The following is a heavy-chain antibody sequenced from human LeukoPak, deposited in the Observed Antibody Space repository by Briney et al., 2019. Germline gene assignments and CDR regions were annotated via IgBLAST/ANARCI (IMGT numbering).Heavy chain of an antibody. J-gene: IGHJ4*02. CDR3: AKRNSSGWYYFDY. Sequence: GGSLRLSCEASGFTFRSYAMSWVSQAPGKGLEWVSLISNSGVNTYYANSVKGRFTISRDNSKNTLYLQMNSLRDEDTAIYYCAKRNSSGWYYFDYWGQGALVTVSS. D-gene: IGHD6-19*01. V-gene: IGHV3-23*01. CDR1: GFTFRSYA. CDR2: ISNSGVNT.